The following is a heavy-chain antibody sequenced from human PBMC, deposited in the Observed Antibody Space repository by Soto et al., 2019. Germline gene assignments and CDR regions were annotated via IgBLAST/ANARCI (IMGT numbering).Heavy chain of an antibody. CDR3: AREDGDYESFDY. CDR1: GGSISSYY. Sequence: SETLSLTCTVSGGSISSYYWSWIRQPPGKGLEWIGYIYYSGSTNYNPSLKSRVTISVDTSKNQFSLKLSPVTAADTAVYYCAREDGDYESFDYWGQGTLVTVSS. J-gene: IGHJ4*02. V-gene: IGHV4-59*01. CDR2: IYYSGST. D-gene: IGHD4-17*01.